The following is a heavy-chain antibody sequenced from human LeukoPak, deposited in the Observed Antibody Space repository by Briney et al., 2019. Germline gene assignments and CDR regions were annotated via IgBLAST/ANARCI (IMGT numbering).Heavy chain of an antibody. D-gene: IGHD6-19*01. CDR2: IIPIFGTA. J-gene: IGHJ4*02. CDR3: ARDGDSSGWLFDY. Sequence: GASVKVSCKASGGTFSSYAISWVRQAPGQGLEWTGGIIPIFGTANYAQKFQGRVTMTRDTSTSTVYMELSSLRSEDTAVYYCARDGDSSGWLFDYWGQGTLVTVSS. CDR1: GGTFSSYA. V-gene: IGHV1-69*05.